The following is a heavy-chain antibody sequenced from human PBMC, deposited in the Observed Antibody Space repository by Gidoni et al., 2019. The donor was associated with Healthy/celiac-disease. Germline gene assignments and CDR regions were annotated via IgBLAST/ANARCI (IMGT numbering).Heavy chain of an antibody. CDR2: IVVGSGNT. Sequence: QMQRVQSGPEVKKPGTSVKVSCKASGFTFTSSAVQWVRQARGQRFEWIGWIVVGSGNTNYAQKFQERVTITRDMSTSTTYMGLDSLGSEDPAVYYCAGGLAYWGQGTLVTVSS. CDR1: GFTFTSSA. CDR3: AGGLAY. D-gene: IGHD6-19*01. J-gene: IGHJ4*02. V-gene: IGHV1-58*01.